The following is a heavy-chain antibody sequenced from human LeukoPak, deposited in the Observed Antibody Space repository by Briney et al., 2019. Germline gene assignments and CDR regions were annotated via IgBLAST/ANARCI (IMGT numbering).Heavy chain of an antibody. J-gene: IGHJ5*02. CDR3: ARGAQSGWFDP. CDR1: GYSISSGHY. Sequence: PSETLSLTCTVSGYSISSGHYWGWIRQPPGKGLEWIGYIYYSGSTNYNSSLKSRVSISIDTSKNQFSLKLSSVTAADTAVYYCARGAQSGWFDPWGQGTLVTVSS. V-gene: IGHV4-61*05. CDR2: IYYSGST.